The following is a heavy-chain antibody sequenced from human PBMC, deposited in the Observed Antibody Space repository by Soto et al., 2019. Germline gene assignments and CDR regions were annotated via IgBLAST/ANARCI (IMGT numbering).Heavy chain of an antibody. CDR1: GYSFTSYW. J-gene: IGHJ6*02. V-gene: IGHV5-51*01. CDR3: ARHSRQWLRGYYYHGMDV. CDR2: IYPGDSDT. Sequence: DSLKISCKGSGYSFTSYWIGWVRQMPGKGLEWMGIIYPGDSDTRYSPSFQGQVTISADKSISTAYLQWSSLKASDTAMYYCARHSRQWLRGYYYHGMDVWGHGTTVTVSS. D-gene: IGHD6-19*01.